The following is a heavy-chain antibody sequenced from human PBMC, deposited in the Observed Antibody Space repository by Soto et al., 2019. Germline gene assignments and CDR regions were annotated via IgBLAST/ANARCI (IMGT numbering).Heavy chain of an antibody. Sequence: VQLVESGGGVVQPGRSLRLSCAASGFTFSSHAMNWVRQAPGKGLEWVAVISDDGGSKYYADFVKGRFTISRDNSKNTLYLQMNSLRPEDTAVYYCARDPRGCSTGTCYYDYYYYTMDVWGQGTTVTVSS. V-gene: IGHV3-30-3*01. CDR2: ISDDGGSK. CDR3: ARDPRGCSTGTCYYDYYYYTMDV. J-gene: IGHJ6*02. D-gene: IGHD2-15*01. CDR1: GFTFSSHA.